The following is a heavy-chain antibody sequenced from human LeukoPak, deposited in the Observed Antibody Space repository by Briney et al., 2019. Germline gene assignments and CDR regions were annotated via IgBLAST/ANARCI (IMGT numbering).Heavy chain of an antibody. D-gene: IGHD5-12*01. CDR2: IYTSGST. Sequence: SETLSLTCTVSGDSISSSYWSWIRRPPGKGLEWIGRIYTSGSTNYNPSLKSRVTMSVDTSKNQFSLKLSSVTAADTAVYYCARESVATCFDPWGQGTLVTVSS. J-gene: IGHJ5*02. CDR1: GDSISSSY. V-gene: IGHV4-4*07. CDR3: ARESVATCFDP.